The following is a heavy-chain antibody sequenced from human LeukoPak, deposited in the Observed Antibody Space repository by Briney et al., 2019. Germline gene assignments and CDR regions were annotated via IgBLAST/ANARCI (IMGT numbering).Heavy chain of an antibody. CDR3: ARWIWVTF. D-gene: IGHD2-2*03. V-gene: IGHV3-7*01. CDR1: GFIFNSYW. J-gene: IGHJ4*02. Sequence: GGSQRLSCAASGFIFNSYWMGWVRQAPGKGLEWVANIKQDGSEKYYVDSVKGRFTISRDNAENSVYLQMDSLRDEDTAIYYCARWIWVTFRGQGALVTVSS. CDR2: IKQDGSEK.